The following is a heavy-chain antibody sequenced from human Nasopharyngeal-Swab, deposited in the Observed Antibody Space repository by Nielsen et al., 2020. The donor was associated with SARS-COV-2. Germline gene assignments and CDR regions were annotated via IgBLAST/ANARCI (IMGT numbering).Heavy chain of an antibody. D-gene: IGHD3-16*01. Sequence: GGSLRLSGAASGFTFISYAMSWVRQAPGKGLEWVSAISGSGGSTYYADSVKGRFTISRDNSKNTLYLQMNSLRADDTAVYYCAKEATLGGVGDYYYMAVWGKGTPVTVSS. CDR1: GFTFISYA. CDR3: AKEATLGGVGDYYYMAV. CDR2: ISGSGGST. J-gene: IGHJ6*03. V-gene: IGHV3-23*01.